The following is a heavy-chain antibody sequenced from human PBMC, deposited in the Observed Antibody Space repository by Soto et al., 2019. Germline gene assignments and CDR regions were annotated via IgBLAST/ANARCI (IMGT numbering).Heavy chain of an antibody. CDR1: RYAFTSYP. D-gene: IGHD2-15*01. CDR3: ARDRGGYCSGGSCSEAWFDP. V-gene: IGHV1-3*01. Sequence: RYAFTSYPIHWWRKAPGQRLECMGWIKPGNGYTKYSQKFQARVTITRDTSASTSYMQLSRLRSEDTSVYYFARDRGGYCSGGSCSEAWFDPWG. CDR2: IKPGNGYT. J-gene: IGHJ5*02.